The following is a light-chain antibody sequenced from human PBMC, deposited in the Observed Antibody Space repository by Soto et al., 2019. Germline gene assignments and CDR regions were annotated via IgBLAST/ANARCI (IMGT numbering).Light chain of an antibody. CDR2: DAT. CDR3: LQYDTFPHS. J-gene: IGKJ2*03. V-gene: IGKV1-5*01. CDR1: QIIARW. Sequence: DIQMTQSPSTLSASIGDSVTLTCRASQIIARWLAWYQQKPGKAPSLVIYDATKFKSGVPSRFSATASGAEFTRTISGLQAEDFATYYCLQYDTFPHSFGEGTRLEI.